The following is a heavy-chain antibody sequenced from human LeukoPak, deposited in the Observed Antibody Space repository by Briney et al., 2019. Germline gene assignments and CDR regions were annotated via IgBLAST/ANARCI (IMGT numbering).Heavy chain of an antibody. J-gene: IGHJ4*02. D-gene: IGHD2-21*01. V-gene: IGHV1-69*13. CDR1: GGTFSSYA. CDR3: ARDVPLLN. Sequence: SVKVSCKASGGTFSSYAINWVRQAPGQGLEWMGGTIPILGTANYAQKFQGRVTITADESTSTAYMELSSLRSDDTAVYYCARDVPLLNWGQGTLVTVSS. CDR2: TIPILGTA.